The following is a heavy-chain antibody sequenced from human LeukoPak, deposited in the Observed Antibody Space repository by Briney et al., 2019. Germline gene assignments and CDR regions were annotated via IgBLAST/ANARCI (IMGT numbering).Heavy chain of an antibody. Sequence: PSETLSLTCAVYGGSFSGYYWSWIRQPPGKGLEWIGEINHSGSTNYNPSLKSRVTISVDTSKNQFSLKLSSVTAADTAVYYCARVVRYSRTFDYWGQGTLVTVSS. CDR2: INHSGST. J-gene: IGHJ4*02. CDR3: ARVVRYSRTFDY. D-gene: IGHD2-15*01. V-gene: IGHV4-34*01. CDR1: GGSFSGYY.